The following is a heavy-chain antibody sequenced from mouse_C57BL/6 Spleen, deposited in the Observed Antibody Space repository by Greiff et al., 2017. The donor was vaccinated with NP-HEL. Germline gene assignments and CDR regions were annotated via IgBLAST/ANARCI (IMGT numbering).Heavy chain of an antibody. CDR2: IHPNSGST. D-gene: IGHD2-10*02. J-gene: IGHJ2*01. CDR3: ARGEYGNYGEDFDY. CDR1: GYTFTSYW. Sequence: QVQLQQSGAELVKPGASVKLSCKASGYTFTSYWMHWVKQRPGQGLEWIGMIHPNSGSTNYNEKFKSKATLTVDKSSSTAYMQLSSLTSEDSAVYYCARGEYGNYGEDFDYWGQGTTLTVSS. V-gene: IGHV1-64*01.